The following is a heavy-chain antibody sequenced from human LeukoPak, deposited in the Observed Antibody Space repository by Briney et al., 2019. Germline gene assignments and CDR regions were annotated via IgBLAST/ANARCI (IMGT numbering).Heavy chain of an antibody. CDR2: ISSSSSYI. J-gene: IGHJ6*02. CDR1: GFTFSSYS. V-gene: IGHV3-21*04. D-gene: IGHD1-14*01. CDR3: ARAEYTYYGMDV. Sequence: GGSLRLSCAASGFTFSSYSMTWVRQAPGKGLEWVSSISSSSSYIYYADSVKGRFTISRDNAKNSLYLQMNSLRAEDTAVYYCARAEYTYYGMDVWGQGTTVTVSS.